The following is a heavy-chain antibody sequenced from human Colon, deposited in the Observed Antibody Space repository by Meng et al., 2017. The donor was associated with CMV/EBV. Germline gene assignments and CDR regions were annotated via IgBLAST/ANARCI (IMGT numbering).Heavy chain of an antibody. J-gene: IGHJ4*02. CDR1: GASISTGGYY. CDR2: MYYTGST. V-gene: IGHV4-31*03. CDR3: ARGSGYGHFDY. D-gene: IGHD5-12*01. Sequence: SETLSLTCNVSGASISTGGYYWSWIRQHPGKGLEWIGYMYYTGSTFYNPSLKSRVIISADTSKNYFSLNLSSVTAADTAVYFCARGSGYGHFDYWGQGTLVTVSS.